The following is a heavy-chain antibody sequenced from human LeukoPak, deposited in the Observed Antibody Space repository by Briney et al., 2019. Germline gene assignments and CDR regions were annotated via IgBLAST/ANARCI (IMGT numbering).Heavy chain of an antibody. D-gene: IGHD2-8*01. CDR3: ARAHRLGNLYGFEY. CDR2: ISAYNGNT. J-gene: IGHJ4*02. V-gene: IGHV1-18*01. Sequence: ASVKVSCKASGYTFTSYGISWVRQAPGQGLEWMGWISAYNGNTNYAQKLQGRVTMTTDTSTSTAYMELRSLRSDDTAVYYCARAHRLGNLYGFEYWGQGTLVTVSS. CDR1: GYTFTSYG.